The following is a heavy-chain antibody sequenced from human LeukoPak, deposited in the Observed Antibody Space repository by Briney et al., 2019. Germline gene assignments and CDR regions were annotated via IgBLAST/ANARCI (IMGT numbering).Heavy chain of an antibody. CDR1: GGSITGDF. J-gene: IGHJ5*02. Sequence: PSETLSLTCTVSGGSITGDFWSWIRQSPGKGLEWIGYISYSGITNYNPSLESRVTISVDTSKNQFSLRLRSVTAADTAVYFCAGDIAAVNIPGSRLDPWGQGTLVTVSS. CDR3: AGDIAAVNIPGSRLDP. V-gene: IGHV4-59*08. CDR2: ISYSGIT. D-gene: IGHD6-13*01.